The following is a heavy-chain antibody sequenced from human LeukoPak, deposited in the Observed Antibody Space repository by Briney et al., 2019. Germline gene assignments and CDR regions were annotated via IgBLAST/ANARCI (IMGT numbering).Heavy chain of an antibody. CDR2: IYYSGST. Sequence: PSETLSLTCTVSVGSISSYYWSWIRQPPGKGLEWIGNIYYSGSTNYNPSLKSRVTISVDTSKNQFSLKLSSVTAADTAVYYCTRGSIAYYYMDVWGKGTTVTISS. J-gene: IGHJ6*03. CDR1: VGSISSYY. V-gene: IGHV4-59*01. D-gene: IGHD3-22*01. CDR3: TRGSIAYYYMDV.